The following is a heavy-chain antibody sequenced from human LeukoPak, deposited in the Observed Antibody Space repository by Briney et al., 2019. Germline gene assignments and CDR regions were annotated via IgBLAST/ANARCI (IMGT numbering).Heavy chain of an antibody. Sequence: GGSLRLSCAASGFTFSSYSMNWVRQAPGKGLEWVSYISSSGGTMYYADSVKGRFTISRDNAKNSLYLQMNSLRAEDTAVYYCARVYCTNGVCYSKSYYFDYWGQGTLVTVSS. CDR2: ISSSGGTM. CDR3: ARVYCTNGVCYSKSYYFDY. D-gene: IGHD2-8*01. V-gene: IGHV3-48*01. CDR1: GFTFSSYS. J-gene: IGHJ4*02.